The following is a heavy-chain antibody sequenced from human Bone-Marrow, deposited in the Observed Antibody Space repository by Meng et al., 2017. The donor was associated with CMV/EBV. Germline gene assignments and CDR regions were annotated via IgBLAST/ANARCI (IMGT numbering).Heavy chain of an antibody. J-gene: IGHJ3*02. Sequence: GGSLRLSCAASGFTFSTYAMHWVRQAPGKGLEWVAVISYDGSNKYYADSVKGRFTISRDNSKNTLYLQMNSLRAEDTAVYYCARLSFVLAAVVAGAFDIWGQGTMVTVSS. V-gene: IGHV3-30-3*01. CDR2: ISYDGSNK. CDR1: GFTFSTYA. D-gene: IGHD6-13*01. CDR3: ARLSFVLAAVVAGAFDI.